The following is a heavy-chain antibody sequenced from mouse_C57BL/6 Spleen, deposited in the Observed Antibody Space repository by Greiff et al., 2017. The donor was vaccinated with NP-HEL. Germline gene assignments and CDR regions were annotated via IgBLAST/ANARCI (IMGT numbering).Heavy chain of an antibody. CDR2: ISYDGSN. CDR3: ARAGASYYSNYEAWFAY. J-gene: IGHJ3*01. D-gene: IGHD2-5*01. V-gene: IGHV3-6*01. Sequence: EVKLQESGPGLVKPSQSLSLTCSVTGYSITSGYYWNWIRQFPGNKLEWMGYISYDGSNNYNPSLKNRISITRDTSKNQFFLKLNSVTTEDTATYYCARAGASYYSNYEAWFAYWGQGTLVTVSA. CDR1: GYSITSGYY.